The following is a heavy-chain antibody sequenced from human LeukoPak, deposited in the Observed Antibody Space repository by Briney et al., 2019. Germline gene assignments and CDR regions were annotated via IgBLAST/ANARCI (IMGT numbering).Heavy chain of an antibody. D-gene: IGHD6-13*01. CDR2: IYPGDSDT. CDR3: ALSEIAGVESFDY. CDR1: GYSFTNYW. J-gene: IGHJ4*02. Sequence: GESLKISCKGSGYSFTNYWIGWVRQMPGKGLECMGIIYPGDSDTRYSPSFQGQVTISADKSISTAYLQWSSLKASDTAMYYCALSEIAGVESFDYWGQGTLVTVSS. V-gene: IGHV5-51*01.